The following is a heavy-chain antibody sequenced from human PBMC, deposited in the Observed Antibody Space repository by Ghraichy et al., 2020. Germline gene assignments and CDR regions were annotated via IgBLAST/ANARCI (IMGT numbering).Heavy chain of an antibody. CDR2: MNPNSGNT. J-gene: IGHJ6*02. CDR3: ARAGYCSGGSCYPRYYYYYGMDV. CDR1: GYTFTSYD. D-gene: IGHD2-15*01. V-gene: IGHV1-8*01. Sequence: ASVKVSCKASGYTFTSYDINWVRQATGQGLEWMGWMNPNSGNTGYAQKFQGRVTMTRNTSISTAYMELSSLRSEATAVYYCARAGYCSGGSCYPRYYYYYGMDVWGQGTTVTVSS.